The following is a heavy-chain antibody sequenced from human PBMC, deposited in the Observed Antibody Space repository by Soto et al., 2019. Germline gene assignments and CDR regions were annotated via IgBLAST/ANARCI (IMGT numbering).Heavy chain of an antibody. V-gene: IGHV3-23*01. CDR3: AKARAQYYDFWSGYPVDY. CDR2: ISGSGGST. CDR1: GFTFSSYA. J-gene: IGHJ4*02. Sequence: TGGSLRLSCAASGFTFSSYAMSWVRQAPGKGLEWVPAISGSGGSTYYADSVKGRFTISRDNSKNTLYLQMNSLRAEDTAVYYCAKARAQYYDFWSGYPVDYWGQGTLVTVSS. D-gene: IGHD3-3*01.